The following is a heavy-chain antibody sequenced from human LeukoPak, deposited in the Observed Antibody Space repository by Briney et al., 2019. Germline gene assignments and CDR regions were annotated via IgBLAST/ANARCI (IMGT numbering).Heavy chain of an antibody. Sequence: ASVKGSCKASGYIFSSNDINWVRQAAGQGLEWMGWMNPNSGDTGYTQKFQGRVAMTRSTSITTAYMELSSLTSEDTAVYYCARGPFGSGSFLDYWGQGTLVTVSS. V-gene: IGHV1-8*01. CDR1: GYIFSSND. J-gene: IGHJ4*02. D-gene: IGHD3-10*01. CDR3: ARGPFGSGSFLDY. CDR2: MNPNSGDT.